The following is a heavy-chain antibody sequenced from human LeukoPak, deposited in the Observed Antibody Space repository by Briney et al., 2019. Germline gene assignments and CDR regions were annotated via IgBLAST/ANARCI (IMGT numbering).Heavy chain of an antibody. V-gene: IGHV4-30-2*01. CDR3: ARAGYYYGSGSRDNWFDP. Sequence: SQTLSLTCAVSGGSISSGGYSWSWIRQPPGKGLEWIGYIYHSGSTYYNPSLKSRVTISVDRSKNQFSPKLSSVTAADTAVYYCARAGYYYGSGSRDNWFDPWGQGTLVTVSS. D-gene: IGHD3-10*01. CDR2: IYHSGST. J-gene: IGHJ5*02. CDR1: GGSISSGGYS.